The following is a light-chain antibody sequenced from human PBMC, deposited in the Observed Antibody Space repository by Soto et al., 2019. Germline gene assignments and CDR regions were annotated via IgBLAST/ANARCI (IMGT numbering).Light chain of an antibody. V-gene: IGKV1-5*03. CDR2: KAS. Sequence: DIQMTQSPSTLSASVGDRVTITCRASHSISSWLAWYQQKPGKAPKLLIYKASSLESGVPSRFSGSGSGTEFTLTISSLQPDDVATYYCQQYNSYPYTFGQGTKLEIK. CDR3: QQYNSYPYT. CDR1: HSISSW. J-gene: IGKJ2*01.